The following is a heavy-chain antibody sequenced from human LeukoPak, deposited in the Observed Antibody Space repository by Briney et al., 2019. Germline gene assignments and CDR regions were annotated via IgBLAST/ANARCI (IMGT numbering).Heavy chain of an antibody. CDR1: GGTISRYF. J-gene: IGHJ3*02. D-gene: IGHD1-26*01. CDR3: ARDRRRELLHAFDI. V-gene: IGHV4-59*01. CDR2: IDYSGST. Sequence: SETLSLTCTVSGGTISRYFWSWIRQPPGKGLEWIAYIDYSGSTNYNPSLKSRLTISLDASKNRFSLKLSSVTAADTAVYYCARDRRRELLHAFDIWGQGTMVTVSS.